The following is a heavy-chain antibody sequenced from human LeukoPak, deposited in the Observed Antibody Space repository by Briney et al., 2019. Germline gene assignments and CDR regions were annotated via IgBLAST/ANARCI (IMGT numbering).Heavy chain of an antibody. CDR1: GFTFSSYA. V-gene: IGHV3-23*01. CDR3: AKVRGGIDGRKKDDYGDYVPYYFEY. D-gene: IGHD4-17*01. Sequence: GGSLRLSCAASGFTFSSYAMSWVRQAPGKGLEWVSAISGSGGSTYYADSVKGRFTISRDNSKNTLYLQMNSLRAEDTAVYYCAKVRGGIDGRKKDDYGDYVPYYFEYWGQGTLVTVSS. J-gene: IGHJ4*02. CDR2: ISGSGGST.